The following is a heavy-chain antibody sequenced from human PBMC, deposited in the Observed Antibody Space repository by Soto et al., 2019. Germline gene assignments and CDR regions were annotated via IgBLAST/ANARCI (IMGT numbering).Heavy chain of an antibody. Sequence: QVQLHESGPGLVKPSGTLSLTCSVSGGSIISSSWWTWLRQSPGKGLEWIGEIYHAASPYYNQSFQSRASISADTFKNFFSLRPSSVSAADTDIYSCVRASYYRGDFHVWGKETAVAISS. CDR1: GGSIISSSW. CDR3: VRASYYRGDFHV. D-gene: IGHD2-21*01. V-gene: IGHV4-4*02. CDR2: IYHAASP. J-gene: IGHJ3*01.